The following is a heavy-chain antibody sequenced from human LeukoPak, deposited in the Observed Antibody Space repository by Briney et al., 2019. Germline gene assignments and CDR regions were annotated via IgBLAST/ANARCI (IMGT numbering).Heavy chain of an antibody. Sequence: VSGPTLVNPTPTLTLTCTLSGFSVSTSGVVVGWVRQPPGKAPEWLAFIYWNDDKRYSPSLTSRLTITRDTSKNQVVLTMTNMDPVDTATYYCAHRTSVTSVDYWGQGTLVTVSS. J-gene: IGHJ4*02. V-gene: IGHV2-5*01. D-gene: IGHD4-17*01. CDR1: GFSVSTSGVV. CDR3: AHRTSVTSVDY. CDR2: IYWNDDK.